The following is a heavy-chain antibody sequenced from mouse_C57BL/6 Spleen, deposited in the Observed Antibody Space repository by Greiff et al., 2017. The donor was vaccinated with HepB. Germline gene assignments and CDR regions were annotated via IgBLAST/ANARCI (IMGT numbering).Heavy chain of an antibody. J-gene: IGHJ2*01. CDR3: AKEGYYGGYYFDY. D-gene: IGHD1-1*01. Sequence: VQRVESGPGLVQPSQSLSITCTVSGFSLTSYGVHWVRQSPGKGLEWLGVIWRGGSTAYNAAFMSRLSITKDNSKGQVFFKMNSLQADDTAIYYCAKEGYYGGYYFDYWGQGTTLTVSS. V-gene: IGHV2-5*01. CDR1: GFSLTSYG. CDR2: IWRGGST.